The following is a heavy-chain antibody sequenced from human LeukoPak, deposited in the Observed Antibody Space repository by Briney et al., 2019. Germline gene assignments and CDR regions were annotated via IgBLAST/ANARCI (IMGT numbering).Heavy chain of an antibody. CDR3: ARAMQMAVAGMGFDY. CDR1: GFTFSSYA. CDR2: IRYDGSNK. V-gene: IGHV3-30*02. J-gene: IGHJ4*02. D-gene: IGHD6-19*01. Sequence: QPGGSLRLSCAASGFTFSSYAMSWVRQAPGKGLEWVAFIRYDGSNKYYADSVKGRFTISRDNSKNTLYLQMNSLGPEDTAVYHCARAMQMAVAGMGFDYWGQGTLVTVSS.